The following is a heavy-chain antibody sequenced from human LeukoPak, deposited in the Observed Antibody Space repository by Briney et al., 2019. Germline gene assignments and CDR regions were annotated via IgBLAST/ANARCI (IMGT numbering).Heavy chain of an antibody. V-gene: IGHV3-48*03. Sequence: PGGSLRLSCTASGFIFSSYSMNWVRQAPGKGLEWVSYISGSGTSIYDADSVKGRFTISRDNAKNALYLQMSSLRAEDTAVYYCVRGSYGAYDYWGQGSLVTVSS. D-gene: IGHD4-17*01. CDR3: VRGSYGAYDY. CDR1: GFIFSSYS. CDR2: ISGSGTSI. J-gene: IGHJ4*02.